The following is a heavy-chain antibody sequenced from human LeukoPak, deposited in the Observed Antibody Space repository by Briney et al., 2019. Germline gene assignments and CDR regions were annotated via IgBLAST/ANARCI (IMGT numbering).Heavy chain of an antibody. J-gene: IGHJ4*02. CDR3: ARGLMVRGVIGY. D-gene: IGHD3-10*01. CDR2: MNPNSGNT. CDR1: GYTFTSYD. V-gene: IGHV1-8*01. Sequence: ASVKVSCKASGYTFTSYDINWVRLATGQGLEWMGWMNPNSGNTGYAQKFQGRVTMTRNTSISTAYMELSSLRSEDTAVYYCARGLMVRGVIGYWGQGTLVTVSS.